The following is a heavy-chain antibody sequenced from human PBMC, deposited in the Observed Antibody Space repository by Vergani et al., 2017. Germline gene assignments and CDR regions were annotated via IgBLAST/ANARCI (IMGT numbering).Heavy chain of an antibody. CDR3: LRQYSSGWWF. J-gene: IGHJ4*02. V-gene: IGHV4-39*01. CDR1: GGSISSSSYY. CDR2: IYYSGST. Sequence: QLQLQEPGPGLVKPSETLSLTCTVSGGSISSSSYYWGWIRQPPGKGLEWIGSIYYSGSTYYNPSLKRRVTISVDTSKNQFSLKLSSVTAADTAVYYCLRQYSSGWWFWGQGTLVTVSS. D-gene: IGHD6-19*01.